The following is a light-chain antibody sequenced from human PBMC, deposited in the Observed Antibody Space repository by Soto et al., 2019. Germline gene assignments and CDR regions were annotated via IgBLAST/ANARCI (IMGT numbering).Light chain of an antibody. CDR3: QHYNGWPL. J-gene: IGKJ4*01. CDR1: QAVATS. V-gene: IGKV3-15*01. Sequence: EIVMTQSPAALSLSPGERVTLSCRANQAVATSLAWYQFRPGQAPRLLIYGASIRAAGVPDRFSGSWSGTDFNLTISRLESEDFATYLWQHYNGWPLFGGGTKVEIK. CDR2: GAS.